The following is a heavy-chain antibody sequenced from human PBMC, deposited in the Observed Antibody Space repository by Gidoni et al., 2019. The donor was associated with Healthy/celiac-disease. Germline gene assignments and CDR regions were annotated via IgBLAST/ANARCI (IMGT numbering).Heavy chain of an antibody. CDR2: IKSKTDGGTT. J-gene: IGHJ4*02. Sequence: EVQLVESGGGLVKPGGSLRLSCAASGFTFSNAWMSWVRQAPGKGLEWVGRIKSKTDGGTTDYAAPVKGRFTISRDDSKNTLYLQMNSLKTEDTAVYYCTTDPDDSSGYYSPLLDYWGQGTLVTVSS. CDR1: GFTFSNAW. D-gene: IGHD3-22*01. V-gene: IGHV3-15*01. CDR3: TTDPDDSSGYYSPLLDY.